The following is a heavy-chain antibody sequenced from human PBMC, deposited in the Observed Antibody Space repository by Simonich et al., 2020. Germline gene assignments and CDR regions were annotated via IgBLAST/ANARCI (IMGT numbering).Heavy chain of an antibody. J-gene: IGHJ6*02. Sequence: EVQLVESGGGLVKPGGSLRLSCAASGFTFSSYSMNWVRQAPGKGLEWVSSISSRSSYIYYADSVKGRFTISRDNAKNSLYLQMNSLGAEDTAVYYCARWIAVAGTGAYGMDVWGQGTTVTVSS. CDR2: ISSRSSYI. D-gene: IGHD6-19*01. CDR3: ARWIAVAGTGAYGMDV. CDR1: GFTFSSYS. V-gene: IGHV3-21*01.